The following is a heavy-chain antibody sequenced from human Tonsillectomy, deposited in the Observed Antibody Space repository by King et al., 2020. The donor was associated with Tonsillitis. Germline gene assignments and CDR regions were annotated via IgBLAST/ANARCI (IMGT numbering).Heavy chain of an antibody. Sequence: TLKESGPTLVKPTQTLTLTCSFSGFSLSTSTLGVAWIRQPPGKALEWLALIYWDDDKRYRSSLKSRLTITKDTSKNQVVLTLTNMAPVDTGTYFCARRISTGAFDYWGPGTLVTVSS. D-gene: IGHD2-8*02. CDR3: ARRISTGAFDY. J-gene: IGHJ4*02. CDR1: GFSLSTSTLG. V-gene: IGHV2-5*02. CDR2: IYWDDDK.